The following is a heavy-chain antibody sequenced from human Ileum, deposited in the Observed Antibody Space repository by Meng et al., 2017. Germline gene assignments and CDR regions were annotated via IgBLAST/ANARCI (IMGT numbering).Heavy chain of an antibody. CDR3: ASIGFCRGRSCSGFFDY. D-gene: IGHD2-15*01. Sequence: QGQLQESGPGLVKPSQTLSLPFTVSGDSISSGGYYWTWIRQHPGKGLEWIGYIYSSGGTYYTPSLKSLVPISLATSQNQFSLRLSSVTAADTAVYYCASIGFCRGRSCSGFFDYWGQGTLVTVSS. V-gene: IGHV4-31*01. J-gene: IGHJ4*02. CDR2: IYSSGGT. CDR1: GDSISSGGYY.